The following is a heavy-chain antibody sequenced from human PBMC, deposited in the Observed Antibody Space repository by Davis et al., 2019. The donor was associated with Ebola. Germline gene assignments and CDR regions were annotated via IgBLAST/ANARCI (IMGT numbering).Heavy chain of an antibody. Sequence: SVKVSCKASGGTFSSYAISWVRQAPGQGLEWMGGIIPIFGTANYAQKFQGRVTITRNTSISTAYMELSSLRSEDTAVYYCARRYSGSPLPFGYYYYGMDVWGQGTTVTVSS. CDR2: IIPIFGTA. CDR1: GGTFSSYA. D-gene: IGHD1-26*01. CDR3: ARRYSGSPLPFGYYYYGMDV. V-gene: IGHV1-69*05. J-gene: IGHJ6*02.